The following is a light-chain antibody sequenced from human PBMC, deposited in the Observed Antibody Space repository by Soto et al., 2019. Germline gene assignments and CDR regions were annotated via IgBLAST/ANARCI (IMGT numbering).Light chain of an antibody. J-gene: IGLJ2*01. CDR2: DVN. CDR3: CSYAGNYRV. Sequence: QSVLTQPRSVSGSPGQSVTISCTGTSSDVGGYDFVSWYQQHPGKAPKLIIYDVNKRPSGVPDRFPGSKSGNTASLTISGLQAEDEADYCCCSYAGNYRVFGGGTKLTVL. V-gene: IGLV2-11*01. CDR1: SSDVGGYDF.